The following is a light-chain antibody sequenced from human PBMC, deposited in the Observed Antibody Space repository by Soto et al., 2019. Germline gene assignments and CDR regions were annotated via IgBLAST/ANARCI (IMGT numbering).Light chain of an antibody. CDR1: QSISSY. Sequence: DTVLTQSPATLSLSPGERATLSCRASQSISSYLAWYQQKPGQAPRLLIYDASNRATGIPARFSGSGSGTDLTLTISSLEPEDFAVYYCQQRSNWPPITFGQGTRLEI. CDR3: QQRSNWPPIT. J-gene: IGKJ5*01. CDR2: DAS. V-gene: IGKV3-11*01.